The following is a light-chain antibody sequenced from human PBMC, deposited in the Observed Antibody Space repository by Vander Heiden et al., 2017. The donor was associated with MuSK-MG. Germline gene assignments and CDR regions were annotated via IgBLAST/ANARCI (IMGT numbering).Light chain of an antibody. CDR3: MQAIQTPPT. CDR1: QSLLYSNGYNY. V-gene: IGKV2-28*01. J-gene: IGKJ4*01. Sequence: IVMTQSPLSLPVLPGEPASISCRSSQSLLYSNGYNYLDWYLQKPGQSPQLLIYLGSNRASGVPDRFSGSGSGTEFTLKISRVEAEDVGVYYCMQAIQTPPTFGGGTKVEIK. CDR2: LGS.